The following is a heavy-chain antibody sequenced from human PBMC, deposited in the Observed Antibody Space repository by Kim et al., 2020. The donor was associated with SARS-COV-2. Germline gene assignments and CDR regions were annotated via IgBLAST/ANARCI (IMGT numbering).Heavy chain of an antibody. CDR2: ISCDGSYK. J-gene: IGHJ6*01. V-gene: IGHV3-30*18. CDR3: AKDQAPSSNWPWGPYYYG. CDR1: GFTFSSYG. Sequence: GGSLRLSCAASGFTFSSYGMHWVRQAPGKGLEWVAVISCDGSYKYYADSVKGRFTISRDNSKNTLYLQMNSLRAEDTAVYYCAKDQAPSSNWPWGPYYYG. D-gene: IGHD6-13*01.